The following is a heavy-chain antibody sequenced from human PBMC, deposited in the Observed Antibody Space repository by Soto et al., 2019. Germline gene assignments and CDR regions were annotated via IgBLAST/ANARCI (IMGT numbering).Heavy chain of an antibody. CDR3: ARLVRLRLGELSLGDY. V-gene: IGHV4-39*01. CDR1: GGSISSSSYY. D-gene: IGHD3-16*02. Sequence: QLQLQESGPGLVKPSETLSLTCTVSGGSISSSSYYWGWIRQPPGKGLEWIGSIYYSGSTYYNPSLKSRVTISVDTSKNQFSLKLSSVTAADTAVYYCARLVRLRLGELSLGDYWGQGTLVTVSS. CDR2: IYYSGST. J-gene: IGHJ4*02.